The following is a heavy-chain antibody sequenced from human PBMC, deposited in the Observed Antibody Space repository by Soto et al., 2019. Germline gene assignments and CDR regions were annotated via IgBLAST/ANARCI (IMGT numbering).Heavy chain of an antibody. J-gene: IGHJ4*02. Sequence: EVQLVESGGGLVKPGGSLRLSCAASGFIFSSYSMNWVRQAPGKGLEWVSCISSSGSHAYYADSVKGRFTISRDNAKESLYLQMNSLSAEDTAVYYCARDRDGYNPVDYCGQGTLVTVSS. CDR2: ISSSGSHA. D-gene: IGHD1-1*01. CDR3: ARDRDGYNPVDY. CDR1: GFIFSSYS. V-gene: IGHV3-21*01.